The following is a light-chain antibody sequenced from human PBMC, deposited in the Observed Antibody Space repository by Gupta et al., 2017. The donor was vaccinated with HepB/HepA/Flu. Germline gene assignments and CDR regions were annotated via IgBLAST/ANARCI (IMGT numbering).Light chain of an antibody. J-gene: IGLJ1*01. Sequence: SSELTQAPAVSVALGQTVRITCQGDSLRSYYASWYQQKPGQAPVLVIYGKNNRPAGIPDRFSGSSSGNTASLTITGAQAEEEADYYCNSRDSSGNHPFGTGTKVTVL. V-gene: IGLV3-19*01. CDR3: NSRDSSGNHP. CDR1: SLRSYY. CDR2: GKN.